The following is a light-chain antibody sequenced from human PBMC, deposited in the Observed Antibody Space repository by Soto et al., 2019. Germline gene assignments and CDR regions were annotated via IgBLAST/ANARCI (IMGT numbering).Light chain of an antibody. Sequence: QSVLTQPPSASGTPGQRVTLSCSGSSSNIGSNFVYWYQQLPGTAPKLLIYRNNQRPSGVPDRFSGSKSGTSASLAISGLRSEDEADYHCAAWDDSLSGVVVGGGTKLTVL. CDR1: SSNIGSNF. J-gene: IGLJ2*01. CDR2: RNN. CDR3: AAWDDSLSGVV. V-gene: IGLV1-47*01.